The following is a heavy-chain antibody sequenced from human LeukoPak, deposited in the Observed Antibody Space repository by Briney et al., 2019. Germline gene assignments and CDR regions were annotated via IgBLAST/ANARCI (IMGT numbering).Heavy chain of an antibody. V-gene: IGHV3-30*18. D-gene: IGHD3-22*01. CDR2: ISYDGSNK. CDR3: AKGETYYDSGGFFDY. CDR1: GFTFSSYG. Sequence: GRSLRLSCAASGFTFSSYGMHWVRQAPGKGLEWVAVISYDGSNKYYADSVEGRFTIPRDNSKNTLYLQMNSLRAEDTAVYYCAKGETYYDSGGFFDYWGQGTLVTVSS. J-gene: IGHJ4*02.